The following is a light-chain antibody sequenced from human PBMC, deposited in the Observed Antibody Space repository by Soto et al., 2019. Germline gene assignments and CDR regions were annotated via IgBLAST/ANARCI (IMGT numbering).Light chain of an antibody. J-gene: IGKJ2*01. CDR1: QSISSW. CDR3: QQYNSFSPDT. V-gene: IGKV1-5*01. Sequence: DIQMTQSPSTLSASVGDRVTITCRASQSISSWLAWYQQKPGKAPKLLIYDASSFESGVPSSFGGSGSGTGFTLTISSLQPDDFPPYYCQQYNSFSPDTFGQGTKLEIK. CDR2: DAS.